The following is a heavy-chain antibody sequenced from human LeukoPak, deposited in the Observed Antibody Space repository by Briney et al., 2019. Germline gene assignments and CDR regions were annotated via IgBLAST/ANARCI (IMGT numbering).Heavy chain of an antibody. V-gene: IGHV4-30-2*01. Sequence: SETLSLTCAVSGGSISSGGYSWSWIRQPPGKGLEWIGYIYHSGSTYYNPSLKSRVTISVDTSKNQFSLKLSSVTAADTAVYYCARGSYYYDSSGYWRDYWGQGTLVTVSS. D-gene: IGHD3-22*01. J-gene: IGHJ4*02. CDR1: GGSISSGGYS. CDR3: ARGSYYYDSSGYWRDY. CDR2: IYHSGST.